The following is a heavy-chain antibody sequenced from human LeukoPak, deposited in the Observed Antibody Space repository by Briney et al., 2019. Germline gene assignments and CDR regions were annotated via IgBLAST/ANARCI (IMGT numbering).Heavy chain of an antibody. V-gene: IGHV1-69*13. CDR2: IIPIFGTA. D-gene: IGHD3-3*01. Sequence: GASVKVSCKASGGTFSSYAISWVRQAPGQGLEWMGGIIPIFGTANYAQKFQGRVTITADESTSTAYMELSSLRSEDTAVYYCARVLRSGYYRDDAFDIWGQGTMVTVSS. CDR3: ARVLRSGYYRDDAFDI. CDR1: GGTFSSYA. J-gene: IGHJ3*02.